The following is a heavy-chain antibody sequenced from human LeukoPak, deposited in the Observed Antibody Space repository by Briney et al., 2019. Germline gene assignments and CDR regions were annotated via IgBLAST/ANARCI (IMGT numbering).Heavy chain of an antibody. Sequence: GGSLRLSCAASGFTFSNYWMHWVRQAPGKGLVWVSRINSDGSSTSYADSVKGRFTISRDNAKNTLYLQMNSLRAEDTAVYYCARGSIAAAGSNWFDPWGQGTLVTVSS. V-gene: IGHV3-74*01. CDR1: GFTFSNYW. J-gene: IGHJ5*02. CDR2: INSDGSST. CDR3: ARGSIAAAGSNWFDP. D-gene: IGHD6-13*01.